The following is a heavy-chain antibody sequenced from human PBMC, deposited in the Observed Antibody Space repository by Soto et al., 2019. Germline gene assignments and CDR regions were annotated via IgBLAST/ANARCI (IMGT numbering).Heavy chain of an antibody. D-gene: IGHD3-3*01. CDR2: IYYSGST. V-gene: IGHV4-31*03. CDR1: GGSISRGGYY. CDR3: ARDHATIFGGDYYYSGMDV. J-gene: IGHJ6*02. Sequence: SETLSLTCTVSGGSISRGGYYWSWIRQHPGKGLEWIGYIYYSGSTYYNPSLKSRVTISVDTSKNQFSLKLSSVTAADTAVYYCARDHATIFGGDYYYSGMDVWGQGTTVTV.